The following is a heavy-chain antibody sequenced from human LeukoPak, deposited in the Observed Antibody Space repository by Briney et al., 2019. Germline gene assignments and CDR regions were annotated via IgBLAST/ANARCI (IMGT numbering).Heavy chain of an antibody. CDR1: GYRFNSYW. D-gene: IGHD6-19*01. V-gene: IGHV5-51*01. Sequence: GGSPKISLKGSGYRFNSYWIGRVRQMPGEGVEGVGVNYPGDSDTRYSPSFQGQVTISADKSNSTAYLQSSSLKASDTGMYYCARPSKNGYSSGWYYWGQGTLVTVSS. CDR3: ARPSKNGYSSGWYY. CDR2: NYPGDSDT. J-gene: IGHJ4*02.